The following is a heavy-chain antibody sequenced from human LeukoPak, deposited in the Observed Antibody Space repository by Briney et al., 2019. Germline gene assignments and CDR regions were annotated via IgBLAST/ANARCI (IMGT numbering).Heavy chain of an antibody. CDR1: GFTFSSYG. J-gene: IGHJ4*02. CDR3: AKDWAAAVDY. D-gene: IGHD6-13*01. Sequence: PGGSLRLSCAASGFTFSSYGMHWVRQAPGKGLEWVAFIRYDGSNKYYADSVKGRFTISRDNSKNTLYLQMNSLRAEGTAVYYCAKDWAAAVDYWGQGTLVTVSS. V-gene: IGHV3-30*02. CDR2: IRYDGSNK.